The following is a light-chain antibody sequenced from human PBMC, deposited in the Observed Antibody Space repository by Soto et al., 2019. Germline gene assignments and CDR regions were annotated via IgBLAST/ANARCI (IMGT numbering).Light chain of an antibody. CDR1: QSVSSSY. J-gene: IGKJ2*01. V-gene: IGKV3-20*01. CDR2: GAS. CDR3: QQYGSSPPYT. Sequence: EIVLTQSPGTLSLSPGERATLSCRASQSVSSSYLAWYQHKPDQAPRLLIYGASNRATGIPDRFSGSGSGTDFTLTISRLEPEDFAVYYCQQYGSSPPYTFGQGTKLEIK.